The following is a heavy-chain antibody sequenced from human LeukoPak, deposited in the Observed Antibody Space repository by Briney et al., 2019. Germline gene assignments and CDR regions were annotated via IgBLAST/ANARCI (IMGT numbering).Heavy chain of an antibody. Sequence: SETLSLTCTASGYSIRSGFYWGWIRQPPGKGLEWIGNIYHSGITYYTPSLKSRVTISVDTSKNQFYLKLSSVTAADTAVYYCARAVGSFDWLPLFDYWGQGTLVTVSS. D-gene: IGHD3-9*01. CDR3: ARAVGSFDWLPLFDY. V-gene: IGHV4-38-2*02. CDR2: IYHSGIT. J-gene: IGHJ4*02. CDR1: GYSIRSGFY.